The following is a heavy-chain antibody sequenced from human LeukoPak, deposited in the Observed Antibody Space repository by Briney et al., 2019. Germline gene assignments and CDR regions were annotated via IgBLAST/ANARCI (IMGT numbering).Heavy chain of an antibody. CDR1: GFSFRSYS. CDR2: ISTRSSYI. V-gene: IGHV3-21*01. Sequence: PGGSLRLSCAASGFSFRSYSVNWVRQAPGKGLEWVSSISTRSSYIYYTDSVKGRFTISRDNSKNTLYLQMNSLRAEDTAVYYCARPYYYDSSGYYPFDYWGQGTLVTVSS. CDR3: ARPYYYDSSGYYPFDY. J-gene: IGHJ4*02. D-gene: IGHD3-22*01.